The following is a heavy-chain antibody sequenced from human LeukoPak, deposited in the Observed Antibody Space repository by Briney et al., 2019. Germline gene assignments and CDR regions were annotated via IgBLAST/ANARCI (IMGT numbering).Heavy chain of an antibody. Sequence: GGSLRLACAASGFTFSSYAMSWVRQAPGKGLEWVSAISGSGGSTYYADSVKGRFTISRDNAKNSLYLQMNSLRAEDTAVYYCARDSNFWSGYYAVRIAVAGTNYFDYWGQGTLVTVSS. V-gene: IGHV3-23*01. CDR2: ISGSGGST. J-gene: IGHJ4*02. CDR3: ARDSNFWSGYYAVRIAVAGTNYFDY. D-gene: IGHD3-3*01. CDR1: GFTFSSYA.